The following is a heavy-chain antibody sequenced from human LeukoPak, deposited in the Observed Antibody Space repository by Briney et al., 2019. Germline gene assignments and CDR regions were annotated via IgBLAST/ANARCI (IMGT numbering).Heavy chain of an antibody. CDR2: IKQDGSEK. V-gene: IGHV3-7*01. D-gene: IGHD6-13*01. J-gene: IGHJ5*02. CDR3: ARGGGSSWFLLDP. CDR1: GFTFSSYW. Sequence: GGSLRLSCAASGFTFSSYWMSWVRQAPGKGLEWVANIKQDGSEKYYVDSVKGRFTISRDNAKNSLYLQMNSLRAEDTAVYYCARGGGSSWFLLDPWGQGTLVTVSS.